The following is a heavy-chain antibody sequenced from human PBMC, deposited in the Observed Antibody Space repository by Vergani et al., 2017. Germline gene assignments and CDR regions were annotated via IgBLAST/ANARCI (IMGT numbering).Heavy chain of an antibody. CDR3: ARGRGTVTTGRARMYFDY. V-gene: IGHV3-23*01. CDR2: ISGSGGST. CDR1: GFTFSSYA. D-gene: IGHD4-17*01. J-gene: IGHJ4*02. Sequence: EVQLLESGGGLVQPGGSLRLSCAASGFTFSSYAMSWVRQAPGKGLEWVSAISGSGGSTYYADSVKGRFTISRDNSKNTLYLQMNSLRAEDTAVYYCARGRGTVTTGRARMYFDYWGQGTLVTVSS.